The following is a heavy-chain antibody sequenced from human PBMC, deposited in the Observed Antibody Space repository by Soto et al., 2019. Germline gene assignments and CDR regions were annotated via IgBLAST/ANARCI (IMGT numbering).Heavy chain of an antibody. CDR2: IKSDGTT. J-gene: IGHJ6*02. D-gene: IGHD3-3*01. CDR3: AKDRGEEGLKFLEWFGGMDV. Sequence: SLRLSCAASGFSVSNYWMNWVRQAPGKGPVWVSHIKSDGTTSYADSVEGRFTVSRDDAKNTFYLQMNGLSAEDTAVYYCAKDRGEEGLKFLEWFGGMDVWGHGTTVTVSS. CDR1: GFSVSNYW. V-gene: IGHV3-74*01.